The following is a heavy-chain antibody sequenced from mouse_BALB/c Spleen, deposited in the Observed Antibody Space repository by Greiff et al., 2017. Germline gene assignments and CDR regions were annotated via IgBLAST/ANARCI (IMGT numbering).Heavy chain of an antibody. J-gene: IGHJ3*01. D-gene: IGHD2-14*01. Sequence: VQLKESGGGLVKPGGSLKLSCAASGFTFSDYYMYWVRQTPEKRLEWVATISDGGSYTYYPDSVKGRFTISRDNAKNNLYLQMSSLKSEDTAMYYCARGLYRYDVWFAYWGQGTLVTVSA. V-gene: IGHV5-4*02. CDR3: ARGLYRYDVWFAY. CDR2: ISDGGSYT. CDR1: GFTFSDYY.